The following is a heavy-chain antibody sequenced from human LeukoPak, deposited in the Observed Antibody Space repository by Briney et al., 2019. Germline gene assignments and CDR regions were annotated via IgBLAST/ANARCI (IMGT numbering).Heavy chain of an antibody. Sequence: ASVKVSCKGSGYTFTGYYMHWVRQAPGQGLEWMGWINPNSGGTNYAQKFQGWVTMTRDTSISTAYMELSRLRSDDTAVYYCARDREAGGFDYWGQGTLVTVSS. D-gene: IGHD1-14*01. CDR3: ARDREAGGFDY. V-gene: IGHV1-2*04. CDR2: INPNSGGT. J-gene: IGHJ4*02. CDR1: GYTFTGYY.